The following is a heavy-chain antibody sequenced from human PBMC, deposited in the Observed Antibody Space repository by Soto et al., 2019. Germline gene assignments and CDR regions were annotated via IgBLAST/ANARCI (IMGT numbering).Heavy chain of an antibody. Sequence: QVQLVESGGGVVQPGRSLRLSCAASGFTFSSYGMHWVRQAPGKGLEWVAVISYDGSNKYYADSVKGRFTISRDNSKNTLYLQMNSLRAEDTAVYYCARESPVVYYYGMDVWGQGTTVTVSS. CDR1: GFTFSSYG. CDR2: ISYDGSNK. V-gene: IGHV3-30*19. CDR3: ARESPVVYYYGMDV. J-gene: IGHJ6*02. D-gene: IGHD2-15*01.